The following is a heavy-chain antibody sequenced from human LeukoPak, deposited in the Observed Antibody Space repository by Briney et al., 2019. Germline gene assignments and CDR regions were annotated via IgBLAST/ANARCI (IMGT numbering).Heavy chain of an antibody. J-gene: IGHJ4*02. CDR1: GYTFTSYA. D-gene: IGHD6-19*01. V-gene: IGHV1-3*01. CDR2: INAGNGNT. Sequence: ASVKVSCKASGYTFTSYAMHRVRQAPGQRLEWMGWINAGNGNTKYSQKFQGRVTMTRNSSISTAYMDLSSLRSEDTAVYYCAILFRGRIAVVGNFWGQGTLVTVSS. CDR3: AILFRGRIAVVGNF.